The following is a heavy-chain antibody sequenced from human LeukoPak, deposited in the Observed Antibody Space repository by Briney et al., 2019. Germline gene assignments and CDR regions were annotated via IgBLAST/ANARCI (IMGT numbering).Heavy chain of an antibody. CDR1: GFTSTSYT. J-gene: IGHJ4*02. Sequence: GGSLRLSCVASGFTSTSYTMNWVRQAPGTGLEWLSLITASSGTIHYADSVEGRFTVSRDNGKNSLYLQMNSLRVEDTGIYYCVREVVSAGTGDYWGQGALVTVSS. CDR3: VREVVSAGTGDY. D-gene: IGHD6-13*01. CDR2: ITASSGTI. V-gene: IGHV3-48*01.